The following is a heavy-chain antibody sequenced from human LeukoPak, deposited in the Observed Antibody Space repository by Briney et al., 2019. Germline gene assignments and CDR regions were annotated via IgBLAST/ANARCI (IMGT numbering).Heavy chain of an antibody. CDR1: GASISSYY. D-gene: IGHD3-22*01. Sequence: SETLSLTCTVSGASISSYYWSWIRQPPGKGLEWVGDIYYSGSIKYNPSLKSRVTMSVDTSKNQFSLKLSSVTAADTAIYYCARENPSGYYNRPIDYWGQGTLVTVSS. J-gene: IGHJ4*02. V-gene: IGHV4-59*01. CDR2: IYYSGSI. CDR3: ARENPSGYYNRPIDY.